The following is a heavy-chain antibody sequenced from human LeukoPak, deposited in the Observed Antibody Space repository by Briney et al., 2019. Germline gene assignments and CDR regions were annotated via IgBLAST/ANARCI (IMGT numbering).Heavy chain of an antibody. CDR1: GDSISRGGYS. CDR3: ARSDGYGLVGI. D-gene: IGHD3-10*01. Sequence: SETLSLTCAVSGDSISRGGYSWSWIRQSPGKGLVLVASISYSGATFYYPSLKSRLTISKDTSKNHFSLELSSVTAADTAVYYCARSDGYGLVGIWGQGTMVTVSS. V-gene: IGHV4-30-4*07. J-gene: IGHJ3*02. CDR2: ISYSGAT.